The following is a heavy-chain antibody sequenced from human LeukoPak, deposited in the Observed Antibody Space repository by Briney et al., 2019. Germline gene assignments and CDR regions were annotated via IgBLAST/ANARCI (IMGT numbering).Heavy chain of an antibody. J-gene: IGHJ4*02. Sequence: SETLSLTCTVSGYSISSGYYWGWIRQPPGKGLEWVGSIYHSGSTYYNPSLKSRVTISVDTSKNQFSLKLSSVTAADTAVYYCAREIVGWFGELGDRGYWGQGTLVTVSS. V-gene: IGHV4-38-2*02. CDR2: IYHSGST. CDR1: GYSISSGYY. D-gene: IGHD3-10*01. CDR3: AREIVGWFGELGDRGY.